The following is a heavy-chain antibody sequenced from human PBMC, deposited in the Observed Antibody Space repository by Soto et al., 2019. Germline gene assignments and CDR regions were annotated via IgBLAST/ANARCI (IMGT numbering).Heavy chain of an antibody. CDR3: ARDHNFGFILYAMDV. Sequence: ASVKVSCTPSGYTFTSYTMHCVRQAPGQGLEWMGIINPSSGRTSYAQNFQGRVTMTSDTSTSIVYMEMSSLKSEDTAVYYCARDHNFGFILYAMDVWGQGTTVTVSS. J-gene: IGHJ6*02. D-gene: IGHD2-15*01. CDR2: INPSSGRT. CDR1: GYTFTSYT. V-gene: IGHV1-46*01.